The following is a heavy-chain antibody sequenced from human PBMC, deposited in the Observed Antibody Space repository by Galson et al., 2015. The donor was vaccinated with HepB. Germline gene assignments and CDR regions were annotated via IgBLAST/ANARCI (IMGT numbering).Heavy chain of an antibody. CDR3: ARVYEDDDPAAFDI. Sequence: SLRLSCAASGFTFSSYAMHWVRQAPGKGLEWVAVISYDGSNKYYADSVKGRFTISRDSSKNTLYLQMNSLRAEDTAVYYCARVYEDDDPAAFDIWGQGTMVTVSS. D-gene: IGHD3-3*01. J-gene: IGHJ3*02. CDR1: GFTFSSYA. V-gene: IGHV3-30-3*01. CDR2: ISYDGSNK.